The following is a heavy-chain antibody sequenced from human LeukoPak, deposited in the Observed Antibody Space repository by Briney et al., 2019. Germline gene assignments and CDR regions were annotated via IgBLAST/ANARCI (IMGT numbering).Heavy chain of an antibody. CDR2: ISYDGSNK. V-gene: IGHV3-30*04. CDR1: GFTFSSYA. Sequence: GRSLRLSCAASGFTFSSYAMHWVRQAPGKGLEWVAVISYDGSNKYYADSVKGRFTISRDNSKNTLYLQMNSLRAEDTAVYYCARVEDSTNSAGVDVWGKGTTVTVSS. CDR3: ARVEDSTNSAGVDV. D-gene: IGHD1-1*01. J-gene: IGHJ6*04.